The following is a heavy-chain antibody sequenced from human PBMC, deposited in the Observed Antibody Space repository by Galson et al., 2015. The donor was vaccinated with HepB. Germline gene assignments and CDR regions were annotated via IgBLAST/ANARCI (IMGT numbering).Heavy chain of an antibody. V-gene: IGHV3-23*01. D-gene: IGHD6-19*01. CDR3: ARGVSWSSGWIDY. CDR2: ISGSGGST. Sequence: SLRLSCAASGFTFSSYVMSWVRQAPGKGLEWVSGISGSGGSTFYVDSVRGRFTISRDNSKNTLYLQMNSLRAEDTAVYYCARGVSWSSGWIDYWGQGTLVTVSS. CDR1: GFTFSSYV. J-gene: IGHJ4*02.